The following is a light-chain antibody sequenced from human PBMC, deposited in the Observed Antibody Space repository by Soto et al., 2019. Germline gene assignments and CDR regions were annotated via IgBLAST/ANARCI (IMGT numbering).Light chain of an antibody. CDR2: DTS. Sequence: EIVLTQSPATLSLSPGERATLSCRASQSVSSYLAWYQQKPGQAPRLLLYDTSDRATGIPARFSGSGSGTDFTLTISSLEPEDFAIYCCQQHSNWPPEYTFGQGTKLEIK. V-gene: IGKV3-11*01. CDR1: QSVSSY. J-gene: IGKJ2*01. CDR3: QQHSNWPPEYT.